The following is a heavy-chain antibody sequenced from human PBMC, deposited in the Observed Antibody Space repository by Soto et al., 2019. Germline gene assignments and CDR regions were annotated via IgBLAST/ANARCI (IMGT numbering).Heavy chain of an antibody. CDR1: GFTFNSYA. D-gene: IGHD6-19*01. Sequence: EVQLVESGGTLVQPGGSLRLSCSASGFTFNSYAMNWVRQAPGKGLEFVSAISSYGDDTYYADSVKGRFAISRDNSKNTLYRQMSSLRAVDTALNYCVKEGYMHCDWYGQFDYWGQGALVTVSS. J-gene: IGHJ4*02. CDR2: ISSYGDDT. CDR3: VKEGYMHCDWYGQFDY. V-gene: IGHV3-64D*06.